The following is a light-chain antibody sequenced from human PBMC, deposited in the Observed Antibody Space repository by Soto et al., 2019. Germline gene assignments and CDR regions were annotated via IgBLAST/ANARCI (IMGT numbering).Light chain of an antibody. V-gene: IGLV1-47*01. Sequence: QPVVTQPPSASGTPGQRVTISCSGSSSNIGSNYVYWYQQLPGTVPQLLIYRNNERPSGVPDRFSGSKSGTSASLAISGLRSEDEADYYCAAWDDSLSGVVFGGGTKLTVL. CDR2: RNN. J-gene: IGLJ2*01. CDR3: AAWDDSLSGVV. CDR1: SSNIGSNY.